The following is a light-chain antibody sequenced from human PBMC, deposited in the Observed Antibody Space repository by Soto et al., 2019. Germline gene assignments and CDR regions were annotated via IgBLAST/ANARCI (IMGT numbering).Light chain of an antibody. CDR2: SAT. CDR1: QSISTF. Sequence: DIQMTQSPSYLLASVGDRVTLTCRASQSISTFLNWYQQTTGKAPKLLIYSATSLETGVSSRFSAFASATYFPLTINNVQPEDAATYFCQQSHSTPLNFGGGTKLQIK. V-gene: IGKV1-39*01. J-gene: IGKJ4*01. CDR3: QQSHSTPLN.